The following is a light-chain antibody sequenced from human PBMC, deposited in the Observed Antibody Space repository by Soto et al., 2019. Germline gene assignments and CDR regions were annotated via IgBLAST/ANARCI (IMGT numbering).Light chain of an antibody. Sequence: QSVLTQPPSVSAAPGQTVTISCSGSNSNIGNNYVSWYQQLPGTAPKLLIYDNDERPSGIPDRFSGSKSGTSATLGITGLQTGDEADYYCGTWDSSLSADVFGGGTKLTVL. J-gene: IGLJ2*01. CDR3: GTWDSSLSADV. CDR2: DND. CDR1: NSNIGNNY. V-gene: IGLV1-51*01.